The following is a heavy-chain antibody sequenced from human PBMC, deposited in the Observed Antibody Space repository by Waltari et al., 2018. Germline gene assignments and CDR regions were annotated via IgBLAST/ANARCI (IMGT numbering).Heavy chain of an antibody. CDR1: GGSTSSSSYY. CDR3: ARGRRVQGGNWFDP. J-gene: IGHJ5*02. V-gene: IGHV4-39*07. D-gene: IGHD6-19*01. Sequence: QLQLQESGPGLVKPSENLSITCTVSGGSTSSSSYYWGWIRQPPGKGLEWIGSIYYSGRPYYNPSLKSRVPISVYTSQTQFSLKLSSVTAADTAVYYCARGRRVQGGNWFDPWGQGTLVTVSS. CDR2: IYYSGRP.